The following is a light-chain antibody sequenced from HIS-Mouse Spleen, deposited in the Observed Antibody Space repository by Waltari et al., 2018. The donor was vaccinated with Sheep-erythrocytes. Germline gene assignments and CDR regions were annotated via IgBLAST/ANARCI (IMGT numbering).Light chain of an antibody. CDR2: DVS. V-gene: IGLV2-11*01. J-gene: IGLJ1*01. Sequence: QSALTQPRSVSGSPGQSVPISCTGTGSDVGGYHYVSWYQQHPGKAPKRMIYDVSKRPSGVPDRFSGSKSGNTASLTISGLQAEDEADYYCCSYAGSYNHVFATGTKVTVL. CDR3: CSYAGSYNHV. CDR1: GSDVGGYHY.